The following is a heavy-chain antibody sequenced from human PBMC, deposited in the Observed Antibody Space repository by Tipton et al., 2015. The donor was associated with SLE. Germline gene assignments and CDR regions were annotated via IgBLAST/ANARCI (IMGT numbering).Heavy chain of an antibody. V-gene: IGHV3-7*01. Sequence: SLRLSCAVSGFTFSNNWMAWVRQAPGKGLEWVAHIREDGSEKFYVDSVRGRFAISRDNAKNSLYLQMNSLRAEDTAVYYCAKDLDYSNYPYYFDYWGQGTLVTVSS. CDR2: IREDGSEK. CDR3: AKDLDYSNYPYYFDY. CDR1: GFTFSNNW. D-gene: IGHD4-11*01. J-gene: IGHJ4*02.